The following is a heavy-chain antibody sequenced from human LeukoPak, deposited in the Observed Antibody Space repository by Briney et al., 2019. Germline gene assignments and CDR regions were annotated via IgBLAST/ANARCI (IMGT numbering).Heavy chain of an antibody. CDR1: GGSSGNFA. D-gene: IGHD1-1*01. Sequence: ASVKVSCKASGGSSGNFAISWVRQAPGQGLEWVGRIIPILGIPATYAQNFQGRVTITADKYTSIAYVDLISLTSDDTAVYYCAREGPGTPGVFDYWGQGTLVTVSS. J-gene: IGHJ4*02. CDR2: IIPILGIPA. CDR3: AREGPGTPGVFDY. V-gene: IGHV1-69*04.